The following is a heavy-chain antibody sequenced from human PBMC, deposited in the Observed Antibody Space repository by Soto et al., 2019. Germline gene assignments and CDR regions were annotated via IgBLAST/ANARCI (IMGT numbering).Heavy chain of an antibody. Sequence: GGSLRLSCAASGFTFSSYSMNWVRQAPGKGLEWVSSISSSSSYIYYADSVKGRFTISRDNAKNSLYLQMNSLRAEDTAVYYCAREVAVAGTVTDYWGQGTLVTVSS. CDR2: ISSSSSYI. V-gene: IGHV3-21*01. J-gene: IGHJ4*02. CDR1: GFTFSSYS. CDR3: AREVAVAGTVTDY. D-gene: IGHD6-19*01.